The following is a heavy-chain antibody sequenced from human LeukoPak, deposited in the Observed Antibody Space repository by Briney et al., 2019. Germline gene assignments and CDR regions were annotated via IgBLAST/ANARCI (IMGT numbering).Heavy chain of an antibody. CDR2: INHSGST. D-gene: IGHD6-19*01. V-gene: IGHV4-34*01. CDR1: GGSFSGYY. CDR3: ARQTAGRAFDI. J-gene: IGHJ3*02. Sequence: KPSETLSLTCAVYGGSFSGYYWSWIRQPPGKGLEWIGEINHSGSTNYNPSLKSRVTISVDTSKNQFSLKLSSVTAADTAVYYCARQTAGRAFDIWGQGTMVTVSS.